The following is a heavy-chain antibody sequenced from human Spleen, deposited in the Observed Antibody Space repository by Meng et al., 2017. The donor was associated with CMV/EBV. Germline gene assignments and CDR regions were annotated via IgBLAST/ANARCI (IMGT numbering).Heavy chain of an antibody. CDR2: IKEDGSEK. V-gene: IGHV3-7*01. CDR3: TRDHWRDFDY. CDR1: GLPFSTYW. D-gene: IGHD1-1*01. J-gene: IGHJ4*02. Sequence: GSLRLSCAVSGLPFSTYWMSWVRQAPGKRLEWVASIKEDGSEKYYVDSQQGRFTASRDNTRNLLFLQMTSLRAEDTAVYYCTRDHWRDFDYWGQGTLVTVSS.